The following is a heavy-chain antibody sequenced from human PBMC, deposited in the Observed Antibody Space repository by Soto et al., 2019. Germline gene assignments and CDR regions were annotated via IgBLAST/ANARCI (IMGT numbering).Heavy chain of an antibody. Sequence: QVQLVESGGGVVQPGRSLRLSCAASGFAFSSYAMHWVRQAPGKGLEWVAVISYDGSNKYYADSVKGRFTISRDNSKNTLYLQMNRLRAEDTAVYYCARDLSGSGDWGRGTLVTVSS. D-gene: IGHD3-10*01. J-gene: IGHJ4*02. CDR1: GFAFSSYA. V-gene: IGHV3-30-3*01. CDR2: ISYDGSNK. CDR3: ARDLSGSGD.